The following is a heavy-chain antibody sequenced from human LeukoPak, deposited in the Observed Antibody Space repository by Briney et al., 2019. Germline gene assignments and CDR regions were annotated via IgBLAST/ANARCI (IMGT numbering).Heavy chain of an antibody. D-gene: IGHD6-19*01. Sequence: SETLSLTCTVSGGSISSYYWSWIRQPPGKGLEWIGYIYYSGSTNYNPSLKSRVTISVDTSKNQFSLKLSSVTAADTAVYYCARGLGGWLRLFDYWGQGTLVTVSS. J-gene: IGHJ4*02. CDR1: GGSISSYY. V-gene: IGHV4-59*12. CDR2: IYYSGST. CDR3: ARGLGGWLRLFDY.